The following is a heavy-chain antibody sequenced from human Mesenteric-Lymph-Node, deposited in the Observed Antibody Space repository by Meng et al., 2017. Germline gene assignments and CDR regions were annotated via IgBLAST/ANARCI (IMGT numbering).Heavy chain of an antibody. V-gene: IGHV1-2*07. D-gene: IGHD3-3*01. CDR1: GYRFMGYW. Sequence: ASVKVSCKASGYRFMGYWLYWVRQAPGQGLEWIGWINPQNGDTAYAHKFMGRVTVTRDTSTTTVYMEMSSLTNDDTAVYYCTRLEGGWGQGTPVTVAS. CDR3: TRLEGG. J-gene: IGHJ4*02. CDR2: INPQNGDT.